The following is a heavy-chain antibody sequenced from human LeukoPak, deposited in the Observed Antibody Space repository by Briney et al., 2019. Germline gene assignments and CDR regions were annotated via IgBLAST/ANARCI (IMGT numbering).Heavy chain of an antibody. J-gene: IGHJ4*02. CDR2: INARGFIT. D-gene: IGHD5-18*01. V-gene: IGHV3-23*01. CDR1: GFTFNTLA. Sequence: GGSLRLSCAASGFTFNTLAMSWVRQAPGKCLEWVSAINARGFITYYADSVKGRFTISRDNSKNTLFLQMNSLSVEDTAVYYCVNHITAMVRGCLDHWGQGILVTVSS. CDR3: VNHITAMVRGCLDH.